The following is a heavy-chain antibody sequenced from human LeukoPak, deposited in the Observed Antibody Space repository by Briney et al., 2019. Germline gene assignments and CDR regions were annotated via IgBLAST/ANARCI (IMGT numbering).Heavy chain of an antibody. Sequence: PSETLSLTCTVSGGSISSSSYYWGWIRQPPGKGLEWIGSIYYSGSTYYNPSLKSRVTISVDTSKNQFSLKLSSVTAADTAVYYCARDSIPPLYYYYMDVWGKGTTVTVSS. J-gene: IGHJ6*03. CDR3: ARDSIPPLYYYYMDV. CDR2: IYYSGST. CDR1: GGSISSSSYY. V-gene: IGHV4-39*07.